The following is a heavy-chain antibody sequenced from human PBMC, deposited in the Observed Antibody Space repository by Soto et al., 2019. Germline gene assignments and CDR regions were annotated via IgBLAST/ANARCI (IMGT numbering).Heavy chain of an antibody. CDR2: INPSGGST. Sequence: ASVNVSCKSSGYTFTSYYIHWVRQAPGQGLEWMGIINPSGGSTSYAQKFQGRVTMTRDTSTSTVYMELSSLRSEDTAVYYCARLLHLGATHVKYYYGMDVWGQGTTVTVSS. J-gene: IGHJ6*02. CDR3: ARLLHLGATHVKYYYGMDV. CDR1: GYTFTSYY. D-gene: IGHD1-26*01. V-gene: IGHV1-46*01.